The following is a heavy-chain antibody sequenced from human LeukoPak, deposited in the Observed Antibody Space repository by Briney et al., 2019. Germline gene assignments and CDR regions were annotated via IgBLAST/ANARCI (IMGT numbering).Heavy chain of an antibody. J-gene: IGHJ5*02. CDR2: ISGDGGST. Sequence: QPGGSLRLSCTASGFTFDDYAMHWVRRAPGKGLEWVSLISGDGGSTYYADSVKGRFTISRDNSKNSLYLQMNSLRTEDTALYYCAKGAWSFWSGYYGLDPWGQGTLVTVSS. CDR1: GFTFDDYA. V-gene: IGHV3-43*02. CDR3: AKGAWSFWSGYYGLDP. D-gene: IGHD3-3*01.